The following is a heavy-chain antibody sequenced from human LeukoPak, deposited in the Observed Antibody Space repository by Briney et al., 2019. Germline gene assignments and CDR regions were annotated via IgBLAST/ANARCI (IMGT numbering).Heavy chain of an antibody. D-gene: IGHD6-13*01. CDR2: IYYSGST. CDR3: ARHRWGQQLAPFDY. CDR1: GGSISSYY. Sequence: PSETLSLTCTVSGGSISSYYWSWIRQPPGKGLEWIGYIYYSGSTNYNPSLKSRVTISVDTSKNQFSLKLSSVTAADTAVYYCARHRWGQQLAPFDYWGQGTLVTVSS. J-gene: IGHJ4*02. V-gene: IGHV4-59*08.